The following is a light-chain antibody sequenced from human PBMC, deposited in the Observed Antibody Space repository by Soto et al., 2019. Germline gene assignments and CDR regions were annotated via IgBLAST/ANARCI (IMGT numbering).Light chain of an antibody. V-gene: IGLV1-47*02. CDR2: DNS. Sequence: QTVVTRPPSASGTPGQRVTISCSGSSSNIGSNHVHWYQHLPGTAPKLLISDNSQRPSGVPDRFSGSRSGTSASLAISGLRSEDEADYYCTAWDDRLRGWMFGGGTKLTVL. J-gene: IGLJ3*02. CDR3: TAWDDRLRGWM. CDR1: SSNIGSNH.